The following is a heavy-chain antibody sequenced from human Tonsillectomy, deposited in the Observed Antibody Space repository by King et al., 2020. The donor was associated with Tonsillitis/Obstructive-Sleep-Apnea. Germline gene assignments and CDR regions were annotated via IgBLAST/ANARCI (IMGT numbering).Heavy chain of an antibody. CDR2: INHSGST. CDR1: GGSFSGYY. V-gene: IGHV4-34*01. Sequence: VQLQQWGAGLLKPSETLSLTCAVYGGSFSGYYWSWIRQPPGKGLEWIGEINHSGSTNYNPSLKSRVTISIDPSKNQFSLKLSSVTAADTAVYYCAGEPRASYYSYYMDVWGKGTTVTVSS. CDR3: AGEPRASYYSYYMDV. J-gene: IGHJ6*03.